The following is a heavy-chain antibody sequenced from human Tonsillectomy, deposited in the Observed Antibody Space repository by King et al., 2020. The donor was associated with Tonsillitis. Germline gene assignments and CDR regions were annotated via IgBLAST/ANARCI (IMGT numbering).Heavy chain of an antibody. J-gene: IGHJ6*02. V-gene: IGHV3-30-3*01. CDR3: AREGVAGNYYYGMDV. CDR2: ISYDGSNK. Sequence: VQLVESGGGVVQPGRSLRLVCGASGFTFSSYAMHWFRQAPGKGLEWVAVISYDGSNKYYADSVKGRLTISRDNSKNPLYLQMNSLRAEDTAVYYWAREGVAGNYYYGMDVWGQGTTVTVSS. D-gene: IGHD2-15*01. CDR1: GFTFSSYA.